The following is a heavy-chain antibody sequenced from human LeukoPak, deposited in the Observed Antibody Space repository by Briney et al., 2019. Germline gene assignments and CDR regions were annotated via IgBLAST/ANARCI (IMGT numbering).Heavy chain of an antibody. Sequence: SETLSLTCTVSGGAISSGTHYWSWVRQHAGKGLEWIGRFQSSGSTNYNPSLESRVTISVETPKNQSSLRLTSVTAADAAMYYCTRGGSGSYATFDYWGQGTLVTVSS. CDR1: GGAISSGTHY. CDR3: TRGGSGSYATFDY. J-gene: IGHJ4*02. CDR2: FQSSGST. V-gene: IGHV4-61*02. D-gene: IGHD3-10*01.